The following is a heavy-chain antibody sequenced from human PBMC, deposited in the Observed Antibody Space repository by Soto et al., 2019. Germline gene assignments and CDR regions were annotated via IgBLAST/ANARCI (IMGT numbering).Heavy chain of an antibody. CDR3: ARGETSGDISSAPFDY. V-gene: IGHV3-13*01. J-gene: IGHJ4*02. Sequence: EVQLVESGGVLVQPGGSLRLSCAASGFTFSRYDMHWVRQATGKGLEWVSAIGMTGDTYYSGSVKGRFTISRENAKDSLYLQMNSLRAGDTAVYYCARGETSGDISSAPFDYWGRGTLVTVSS. CDR2: IGMTGDT. D-gene: IGHD6-13*01. CDR1: GFTFSRYD.